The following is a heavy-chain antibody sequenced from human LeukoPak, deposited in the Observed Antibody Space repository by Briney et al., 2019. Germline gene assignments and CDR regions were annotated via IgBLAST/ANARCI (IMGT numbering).Heavy chain of an antibody. D-gene: IGHD1-26*01. CDR1: GGSISSSSYY. CDR2: IYYSGST. J-gene: IGHJ4*02. CDR3: ARDPREGFDY. V-gene: IGHV4-39*07. Sequence: TSETLSLTCTVSGGSISSSSYYWGWIRQPPGKGLEWIGSIYYSGSTYYNPSLKSRITISVDTSKNQFSLKLSSVTAADTAVYYCARDPREGFDYWGQGTLVTVSP.